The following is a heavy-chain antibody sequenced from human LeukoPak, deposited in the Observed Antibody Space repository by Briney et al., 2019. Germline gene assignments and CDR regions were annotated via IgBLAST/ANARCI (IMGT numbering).Heavy chain of an antibody. CDR1: GFSLSTSGVG. CDR2: IYWNDDK. Sequence: SGPTLVNPTQTLTLTCTFSGFSLSTSGVGVGWIRQPPGKALEWLALIYWNDDKRYSPSLKSRLTITKDTSKNQVVLTMTNMDPVDTATYYCAHRRTDCRSTSCSIYNWFDPWGQGTLVTVSS. V-gene: IGHV2-5*01. D-gene: IGHD2-2*01. J-gene: IGHJ5*02. CDR3: AHRRTDCRSTSCSIYNWFDP.